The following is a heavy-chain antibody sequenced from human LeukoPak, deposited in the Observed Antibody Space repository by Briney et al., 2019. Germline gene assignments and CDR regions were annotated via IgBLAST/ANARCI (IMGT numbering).Heavy chain of an antibody. CDR1: GVSISGFY. CDR2: ISYSEST. CDR3: ARDKGSGWFDY. J-gene: IGHJ5*01. D-gene: IGHD6-19*01. V-gene: IGHV4-59*01. Sequence: SETLSLTCSVSGVSISGFYWSWIQQPPGKGLEWTGHISYSESTNYNPSLKSRVTISVDTSKRQFSLKVTSVTAADTAVYFCARDKGSGWFDYWGQGTLVTVSS.